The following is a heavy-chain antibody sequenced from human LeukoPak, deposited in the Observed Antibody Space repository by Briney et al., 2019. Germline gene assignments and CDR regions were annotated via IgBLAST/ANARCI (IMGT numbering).Heavy chain of an antibody. D-gene: IGHD3-10*01. CDR1: GGSISSYY. CDR2: IYYSGST. V-gene: IGHV4-59*01. J-gene: IGHJ3*02. CDR3: AGLLWFGDRQDAFDI. Sequence: PSETLSLTCTVSGGSISSYYWSWIRQPPGKGLEWIGCIYYSGSTNYNPSLKSRVTISVDTSKNQFSLKLSSVTAADTAVYYCAGLLWFGDRQDAFDIWGQETMVTVSS.